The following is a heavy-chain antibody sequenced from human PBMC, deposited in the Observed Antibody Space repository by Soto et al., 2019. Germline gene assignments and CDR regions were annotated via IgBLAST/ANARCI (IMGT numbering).Heavy chain of an antibody. CDR1: GFTFSSYG. Sequence: QVQLVESGGGVVQPGRSLRLSCAASGFTFSSYGMHWVRQAPGKGLEWVAVIWYDGSNKYYADSVKGRFTISRDNSKNTLYLQMNSLRAEDTAVYYCAREIHITMVRGAAPYYYYYGMDVWGQGTTVTVSS. CDR2: IWYDGSNK. V-gene: IGHV3-33*01. CDR3: AREIHITMVRGAAPYYYYYGMDV. D-gene: IGHD3-10*01. J-gene: IGHJ6*02.